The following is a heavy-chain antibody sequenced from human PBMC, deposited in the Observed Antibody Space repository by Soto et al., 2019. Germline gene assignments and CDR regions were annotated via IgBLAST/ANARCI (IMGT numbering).Heavy chain of an antibody. D-gene: IGHD3-3*01. V-gene: IGHV1-3*01. CDR3: ARGRRITIFGVVSSTGGYFDL. CDR1: GYTFTSYA. Sequence: QVQLVQSGAEVKKPGASVKVSCKASGYTFTSYAMHWVRQATGQRLEWMGWINAGNGNTKYSQKFQGRVIITRDTSASTAYIELNSLRSQDTAVYYCARGRRITIFGVVSSTGGYFDLWGRGTLVTVSS. CDR2: INAGNGNT. J-gene: IGHJ2*01.